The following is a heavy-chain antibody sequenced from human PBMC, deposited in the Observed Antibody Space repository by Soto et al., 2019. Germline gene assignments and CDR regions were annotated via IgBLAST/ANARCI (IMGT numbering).Heavy chain of an antibody. Sequence: QVQVAQSGAEVKRPGASVKVSCWASGYPFTNFYIHWVRQAPGQGLEWMGIINPSGGSTAYAQKFLGRVTMTRDTSTSTVYMEVSSLRSEVTAVYYFARADYYGSSGYPLDYWGQGTLVTVSS. CDR2: INPSGGST. CDR1: GYPFTNFY. J-gene: IGHJ4*02. D-gene: IGHD3-22*01. CDR3: ARADYYGSSGYPLDY. V-gene: IGHV1-46*01.